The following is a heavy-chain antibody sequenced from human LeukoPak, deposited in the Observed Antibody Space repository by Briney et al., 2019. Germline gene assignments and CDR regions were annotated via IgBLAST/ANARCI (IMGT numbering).Heavy chain of an antibody. CDR1: GYTFTSYG. CDR3: ARDLSRVAVAGRDY. CDR2: ISAYNGNT. D-gene: IGHD6-19*01. Sequence: ASVKVSCKASGYTFTSYGISWVRQAPGQGLEWMGWISAYNGNTNYAQKLQGRVTMTTDTSTSTAYMELRSLRSDDTAVYYCARDLSRVAVAGRDYWGQGTLVTVSS. J-gene: IGHJ4*02. V-gene: IGHV1-18*01.